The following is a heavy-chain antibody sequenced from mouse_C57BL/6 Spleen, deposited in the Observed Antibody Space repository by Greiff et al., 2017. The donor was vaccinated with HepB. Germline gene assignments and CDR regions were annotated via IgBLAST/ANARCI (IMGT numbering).Heavy chain of an antibody. CDR2: IDPSDSYT. V-gene: IGHV1-69*01. CDR3: ARGWDVGWFAY. J-gene: IGHJ3*01. CDR1: GYTFTSYW. D-gene: IGHD4-1*01. Sequence: QVQLQQSGAELVMPGASVKLSCKASGYTFTSYWMHWVKQRPGQGLEWIGEIDPSDSYTNYNQKFKGKSTLTVDKSSSTAYMQLSSLTSEDSAVYYCARGWDVGWFAYWGQGTLVTVSA.